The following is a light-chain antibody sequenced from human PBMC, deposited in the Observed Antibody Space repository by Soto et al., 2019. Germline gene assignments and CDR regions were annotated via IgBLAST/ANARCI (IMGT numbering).Light chain of an antibody. J-gene: IGLJ1*01. V-gene: IGLV2-14*01. CDR3: HSYTSSNTLV. CDR2: EVS. Sequence: QSALTQPASVSGSPGQSITISCTGASSDVGGYNYVSWYQQHPGKAPKLMIYEVSNRPSGVSNRFSGSKSGNTASLTISGLQAEDEADYYCHSYTSSNTLVFGTGTKLTVL. CDR1: SSDVGGYNY.